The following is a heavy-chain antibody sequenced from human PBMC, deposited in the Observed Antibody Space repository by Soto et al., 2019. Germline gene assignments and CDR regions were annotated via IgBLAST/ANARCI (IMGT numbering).Heavy chain of an antibody. CDR1: GGSISSYY. Sequence: SETLSLTCTVSGGSISSYYWSWIRQPPGKGLEWIGYIYYSGSTNYNPSLKSRVTISVDTSKNQFSLKLSSVTAADTAVYYCARSRRGGATRGSFDPWGQGTLVTVSS. CDR2: IYYSGST. J-gene: IGHJ5*02. D-gene: IGHD3-16*01. V-gene: IGHV4-59*01. CDR3: ARSRRGGATRGSFDP.